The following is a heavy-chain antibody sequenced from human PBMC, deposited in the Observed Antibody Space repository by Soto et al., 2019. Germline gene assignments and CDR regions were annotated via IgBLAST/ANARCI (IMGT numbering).Heavy chain of an antibody. D-gene: IGHD2-15*01. CDR2: IWYDGSNK. J-gene: IGHJ6*02. Sequence: GGSLRLSCAASGFTFSSYGMHWVRQAPGKGLEWVAVIWYDGSNKYYADSVKGRFTISRDNSKNTLYLQMNSLRAEDTAVYYCARPSGGSWDLPTDYYYYYGMDVWGQGTTVTVSS. CDR3: ARPSGGSWDLPTDYYYYYGMDV. CDR1: GFTFSSYG. V-gene: IGHV3-33*01.